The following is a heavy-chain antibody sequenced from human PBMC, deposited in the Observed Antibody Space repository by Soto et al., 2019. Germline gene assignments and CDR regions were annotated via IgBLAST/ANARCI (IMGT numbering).Heavy chain of an antibody. CDR1: GGTFSSYA. D-gene: IGHD4-17*01. Sequence: QVQLVQSGAEVKKPGSSVKVSCKASGGTFSSYAISWVRQAPGQGLEWMGGIIPIFGTANYAQKFQGRVTITADESTSQGYMELSSLRSEETAVYYCAGQVAVTTPFDYWGQGTLVTVSS. J-gene: IGHJ4*02. CDR3: AGQVAVTTPFDY. CDR2: IIPIFGTA. V-gene: IGHV1-69*01.